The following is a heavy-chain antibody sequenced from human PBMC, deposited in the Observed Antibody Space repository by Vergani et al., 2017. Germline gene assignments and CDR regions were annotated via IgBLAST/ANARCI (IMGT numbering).Heavy chain of an antibody. CDR2: IYYSGST. CDR3: ASQRMGGILAFDI. V-gene: IGHV4-30-4*01. Sequence: QVQLQASCPGLVKPSQTLSLTFTVTGGSINCGDYYWSWIRQPPWEGLEWIGYIYYSGSTYYNPSLKSRVSVSIDTSKNQFSLNLNSVTAADTAVYYCASQRMGGILAFDIWDQGTMVTVSS. J-gene: IGHJ3*02. CDR1: GGSINCGDYY. D-gene: IGHD2-21*01.